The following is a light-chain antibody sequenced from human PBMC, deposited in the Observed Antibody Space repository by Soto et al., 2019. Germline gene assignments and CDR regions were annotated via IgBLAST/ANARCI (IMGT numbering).Light chain of an antibody. CDR3: QQYGSSLT. Sequence: EVVLTQAPGTVPLSPGARATIACRASKSVSNFVGWYQQKSGQPPRLLIYGASRRASGIPGRFSGSGAGADFTLTISRVEPEDFALYCCQQYGSSLTFGLGTKVDIK. V-gene: IGKV3-20*01. J-gene: IGKJ1*01. CDR1: KSVSNF. CDR2: GAS.